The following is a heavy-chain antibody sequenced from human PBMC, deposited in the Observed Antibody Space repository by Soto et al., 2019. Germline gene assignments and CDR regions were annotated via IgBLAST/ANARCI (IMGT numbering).Heavy chain of an antibody. J-gene: IGHJ3*01. V-gene: IGHV3-23*01. CDR3: DKDDVAGDGLWLVSD. D-gene: IGHD2-21*02. CDR1: GFSFNKYA. Sequence: DVQLLESGGGLVQPGGSLRLSCVASGFSFNKYAMIWVRQAPGKGQELVSGITGSGNTIEYTASVKGRFTISRDNSKNTVYLQMAGLRAEDTAMYYCDKDDVAGDGLWLVSDWGQGITVTVS. CDR2: ITGSGNTI.